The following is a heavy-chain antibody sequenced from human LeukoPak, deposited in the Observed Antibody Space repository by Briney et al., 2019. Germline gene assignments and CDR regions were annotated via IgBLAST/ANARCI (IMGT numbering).Heavy chain of an antibody. CDR3: AREGGCGGDCYSNDAFDI. J-gene: IGHJ3*02. CDR2: INPSGGST. CDR1: GYTFTSYY. V-gene: IGHV1-46*01. D-gene: IGHD2-21*02. Sequence: ASVKVSCKASGYTFTSYYMHWVRQAPGQGLEWMGIINPSGGSTSYAQKFQGRVTMTRDMSTSTVYMELSSLRSEDTAVYYCAREGGCGGDCYSNDAFDIWGQGTMVTVSS.